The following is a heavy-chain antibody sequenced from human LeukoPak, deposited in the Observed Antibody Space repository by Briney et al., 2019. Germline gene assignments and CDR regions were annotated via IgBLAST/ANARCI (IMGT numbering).Heavy chain of an antibody. CDR1: GFTFSSYS. Sequence: GGSLRLSCAASGFTFSSYSMNWVRQAPGKGLEWVSSISSSSSHIYYADSVKGRFTISRDNAKDSLYLQMNSLRAEDTAVYYCARPSYCTNGVCYPRYYYGMDVWGQGTTVTVSS. D-gene: IGHD2-8*01. V-gene: IGHV3-21*01. CDR3: ARPSYCTNGVCYPRYYYGMDV. CDR2: ISSSSSHI. J-gene: IGHJ6*02.